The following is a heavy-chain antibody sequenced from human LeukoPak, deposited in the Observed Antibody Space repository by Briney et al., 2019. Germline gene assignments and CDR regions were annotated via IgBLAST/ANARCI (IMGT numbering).Heavy chain of an antibody. CDR3: AKDLHYSHRPLDAFDI. CDR2: ISYDGSNK. CDR1: GFTFSSYG. J-gene: IGHJ3*02. Sequence: GSLRLSCAASGFTFSSYGMHWVRQAPGKGLEWVAVISYDGSNKYYADSVKGRFTISRDNSKNTLYLQMNSLRAEDTAVYYCAKDLHYSHRPLDAFDIWGQGTMVTVSS. V-gene: IGHV3-30*18. D-gene: IGHD2-21*01.